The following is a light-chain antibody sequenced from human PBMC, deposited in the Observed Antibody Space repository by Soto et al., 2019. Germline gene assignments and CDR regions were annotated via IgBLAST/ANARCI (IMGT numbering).Light chain of an antibody. V-gene: IGKV3-15*01. Sequence: EVVMTQSPATLSVSPGERVTLSCRATQSINTNLAWYQQKPGQAPRLLIYGASTRATGIPARFSGSGSGTEFTLTINSLRSEDSAVYYCQQYNNWPPWTFGQGTKVDI. CDR2: GAS. J-gene: IGKJ1*01. CDR1: QSINTN. CDR3: QQYNNWPPWT.